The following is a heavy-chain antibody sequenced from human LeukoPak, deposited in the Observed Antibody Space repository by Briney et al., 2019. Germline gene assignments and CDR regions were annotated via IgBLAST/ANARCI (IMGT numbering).Heavy chain of an antibody. CDR2: ISYDGSNT. J-gene: IGHJ4*02. V-gene: IGHV3-30-3*01. D-gene: IGHD3-22*01. CDR1: GFTFSPYA. Sequence: GSLRLSCAASGFTFSPYAMHWVRQAPGKGLEWVAVISYDGSNTYYADSVKGRFTISRDNSKNTLYLQMNSLRTEDTALYYCARTVKWLSPHFDYWGQGTLVTVSS. CDR3: ARTVKWLSPHFDY.